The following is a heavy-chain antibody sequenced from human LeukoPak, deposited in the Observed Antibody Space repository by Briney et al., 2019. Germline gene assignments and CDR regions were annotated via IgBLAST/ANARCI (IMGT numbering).Heavy chain of an antibody. CDR3: ARDLYDAFDI. J-gene: IGHJ3*02. Sequence: SETLSLTCTVSGGSISSYYWSWIRQPRGKGLEWIGYIYYSGSTNYNPSLKSRVTISVDTSKNQFSLKLSSVTAADTAVYYCARDLYDAFDIWGQGTMVTVSS. V-gene: IGHV4-59*01. CDR2: IYYSGST. CDR1: GGSISSYY.